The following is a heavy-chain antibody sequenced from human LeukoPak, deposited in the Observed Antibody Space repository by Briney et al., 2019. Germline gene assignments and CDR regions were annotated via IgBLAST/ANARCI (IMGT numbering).Heavy chain of an antibody. V-gene: IGHV1-18*01. CDR3: ARAVYYYDSSGYYGRYYYYYYMDV. J-gene: IGHJ6*03. CDR1: GYTFTSYG. D-gene: IGHD3-22*01. CDR2: ISAYNGNT. Sequence: ASVKVSCKASGYTFTSYGISWVRQAPGQGLEWMGWISAYNGNTNYAQRLQGRVTMTTDTSTSTAYMELRSLRSDDTAVYYCARAVYYYDSSGYYGRYYYYYYMDVWGKGTTVTVSS.